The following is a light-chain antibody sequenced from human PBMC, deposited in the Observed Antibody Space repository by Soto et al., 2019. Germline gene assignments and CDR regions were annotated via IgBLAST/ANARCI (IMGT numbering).Light chain of an antibody. V-gene: IGKV1-39*01. J-gene: IGKJ4*01. CDR3: AVSACLLSR. Sequence: MTLSAFSLSLTVEHRVTITCRASQGISAHLNWYLQKPGKALKLLIYAASSLQSGVPLRFSGSGSETDFTLTIIFLQAEDGTPYTSAVSACLLSRFG. CDR2: AAS. CDR1: QGISAH.